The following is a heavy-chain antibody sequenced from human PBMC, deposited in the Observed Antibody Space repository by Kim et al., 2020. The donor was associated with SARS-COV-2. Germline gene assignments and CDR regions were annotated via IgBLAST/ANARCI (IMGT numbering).Heavy chain of an antibody. CDR1: GFTFSDSY. CDR2: MRTIETDM. J-gene: IGHJ4*02. D-gene: IGHD2-21*01. Sequence: GGSLRLSCVASGFTFSDSYMSWIRQAPGKGLEWVSYMRTIETDMYYADSVKGRFTVSRDNAKNSLFLQMDSLRAEDTAVYYCARREVAEQIEDWGQGTLVTVSS. CDR3: ARREVAEQIED. V-gene: IGHV3-11*01.